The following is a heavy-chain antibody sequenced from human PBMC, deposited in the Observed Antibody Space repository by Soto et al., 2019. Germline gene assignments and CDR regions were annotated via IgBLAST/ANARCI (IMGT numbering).Heavy chain of an antibody. D-gene: IGHD1-1*01. CDR2: IYTNGST. V-gene: IGHV4-4*07. Sequence: QVQLQESGPGLVKPSETLSLTCTVSGYSINNFDWSCVRQPSEKGLEWIGHIYTNGSTHYNPSLKSRDTMSVDTSKNQFSLNLTSVTAADTAVYFCARGPIIRPAFTLPFDYWGQGTLVTVSS. CDR1: GYSINNFD. J-gene: IGHJ4*02. CDR3: ARGPIIRPAFTLPFDY.